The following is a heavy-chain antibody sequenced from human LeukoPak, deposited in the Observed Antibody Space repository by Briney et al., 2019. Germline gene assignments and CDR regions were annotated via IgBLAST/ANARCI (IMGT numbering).Heavy chain of an antibody. CDR3: ASTGYGALFH. V-gene: IGHV1-69*05. CDR2: IIPIFGTA. J-gene: IGHJ4*02. D-gene: IGHD4-17*01. Sequence: SSVKVSCKATGGTVSSYAISGGRQAPGKGLEWMGGIIPIFGTANYAQKFQGRVTITTDESTSTAYMELSSLRSEDTAVYYCASTGYGALFHWGQGTLVTVSS. CDR1: GGTVSSYA.